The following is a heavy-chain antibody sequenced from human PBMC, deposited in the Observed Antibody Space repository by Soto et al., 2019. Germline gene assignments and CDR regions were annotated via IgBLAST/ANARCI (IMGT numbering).Heavy chain of an antibody. CDR1: GYTYTGYY. Sequence: ASVKVSCKASGYTYTGYYMHWVRQAPGQGLEWMGWINPNSGGTNYAQKFQGWVTMTRDTSISTAYMELSRLRSDDTAVYYCARANEVGVIDYWGQGTLVTVSS. CDR3: ARANEVGVIDY. J-gene: IGHJ4*02. D-gene: IGHD1-26*01. V-gene: IGHV1-2*04. CDR2: INPNSGGT.